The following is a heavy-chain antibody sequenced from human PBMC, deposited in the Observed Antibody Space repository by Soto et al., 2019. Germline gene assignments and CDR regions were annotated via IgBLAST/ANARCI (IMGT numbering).Heavy chain of an antibody. CDR3: ARQGREQQLVPYYYYGMDV. J-gene: IGHJ6*02. V-gene: IGHV4-39*01. CDR2: IYYSGST. CDR1: GGSISSSSYY. D-gene: IGHD6-13*01. Sequence: SETLSLTCTFSGGSISSSSYYWGWIRQPPGKGLEWIGSIYYSGSTYYNPSLKSRVTISVDTSKNQFSLKLSSVTAADTAVYYCARQGREQQLVPYYYYGMDVWGQGTTVTVSS.